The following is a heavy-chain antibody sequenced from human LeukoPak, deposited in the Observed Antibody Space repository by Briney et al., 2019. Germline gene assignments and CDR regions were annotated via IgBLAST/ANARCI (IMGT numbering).Heavy chain of an antibody. CDR1: GFTFSSYS. D-gene: IGHD3-3*02. J-gene: IGHJ3*02. CDR2: MGSSGTNR. V-gene: IGHV3-21*01. CDR3: VRELGAPAAGAFDI. Sequence: GGSLRLSCAGSGFTFSSYSMKWVRQAPGKGLEWVSSMGSSGTNRYYADSVKGRFIISRDNAKNSLFLQMNSLRAEDSALYYCVRELGAPAAGAFDIWGQGTLVTVSS.